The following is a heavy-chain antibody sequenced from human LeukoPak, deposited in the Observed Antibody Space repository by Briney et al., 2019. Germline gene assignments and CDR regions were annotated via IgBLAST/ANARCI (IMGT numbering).Heavy chain of an antibody. CDR2: IYYTGST. CDR1: GGSISSLY. J-gene: IGHJ6*02. Sequence: SETLSLTCSVSGGSISSLYWSWIRQPPGKGLEWIGYIYYTGSTNYNPSLKSRLTISVDTSKNQFSLKLSSVTAADTAVYYCARDGSGIDYYYYGMDVWGQGTTVTVSS. D-gene: IGHD3-10*01. V-gene: IGHV4-59*12. CDR3: ARDGSGIDYYYYGMDV.